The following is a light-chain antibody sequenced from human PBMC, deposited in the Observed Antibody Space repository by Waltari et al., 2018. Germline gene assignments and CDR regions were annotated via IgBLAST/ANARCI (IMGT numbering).Light chain of an antibody. CDR3: LERSSWPPT. J-gene: IGKJ4*01. CDR2: DAS. V-gene: IGKV3-11*01. CDR1: QSVGRS. Sequence: EIALTQSPVTLSLSPGARASLSCRASQSVGRSLSWYQQKPGQPPRLLIYDASTRATGIPARISGSGSGTDFTLTIGSLEPEDFAVYFCLERSSWPPTFGGGTTVDIK.